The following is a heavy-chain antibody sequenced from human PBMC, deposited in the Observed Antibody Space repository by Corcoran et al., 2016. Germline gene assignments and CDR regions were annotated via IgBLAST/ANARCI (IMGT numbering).Heavy chain of an antibody. Sequence: QVQLVQSGAEVKKPGASVKVSCKASGYTFTSYAMHWVRQAPGQGLEWMGWINAGNGNTKYSQKFQGRVTITRDTSASTAYMELGSLRSEDTAVYYCAGDGGNSGYGDLAGWGQGTLVTISS. CDR1: GYTFTSYA. CDR2: INAGNGNT. J-gene: IGHJ4*02. D-gene: IGHD5-12*01. V-gene: IGHV1-3*01. CDR3: AGDGGNSGYGDLAG.